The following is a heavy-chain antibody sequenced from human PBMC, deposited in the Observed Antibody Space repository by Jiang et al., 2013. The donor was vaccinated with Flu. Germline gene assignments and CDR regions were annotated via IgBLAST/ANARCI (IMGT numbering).Heavy chain of an antibody. CDR1: GGSISSSSYY. V-gene: IGHV4-39*07. CDR2: IYYSGST. CDR3: ARRLYYYDSSGSVGDYFDY. J-gene: IGHJ4*02. D-gene: IGHD3-22*01. Sequence: GPGLVKPSETLSLTCTVSGGSISSSSYYWGWIRQPPGKGLEWIGSIYYSGSTYYNPSLKSRVTISVDTSKNQFSLKLSSVTAADTAVYYCARRLYYYDSSGSVGDYFDYWGQGTLVTVSS.